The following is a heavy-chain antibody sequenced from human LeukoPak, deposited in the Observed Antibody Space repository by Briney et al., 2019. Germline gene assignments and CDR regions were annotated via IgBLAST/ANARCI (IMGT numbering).Heavy chain of an antibody. CDR1: GFSLRSYE. Sequence: GGSLRLSCVVSGFSLRSYEMNWVRQPPGKGLEWVSYISSSGGTIYYADSVKGRFTISRDTAKNSLYLQMNSLRGEDTAVYYCTRDGSANYDGSFEIWGQGTMVTVSS. J-gene: IGHJ3*02. D-gene: IGHD3-10*01. CDR3: TRDGSANYDGSFEI. CDR2: ISSSGGTI. V-gene: IGHV3-48*03.